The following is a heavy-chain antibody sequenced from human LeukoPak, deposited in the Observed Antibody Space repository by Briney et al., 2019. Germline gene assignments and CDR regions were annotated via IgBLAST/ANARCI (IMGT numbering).Heavy chain of an antibody. CDR2: IIPIFGTA. V-gene: IGHV1-69*13. D-gene: IGHD5-12*01. CDR1: GGTFSSYA. CDR3: AREPYSGYDPYFDY. Sequence: SVKVSCKASGGTFSSYAISWVRQAPGQGLEWMGGIIPIFGTANYAQKFQGRVTITADESTSTAYMELSSLRSEDTAVYYCAREPYSGYDPYFDYWGQGTLVTVSS. J-gene: IGHJ4*02.